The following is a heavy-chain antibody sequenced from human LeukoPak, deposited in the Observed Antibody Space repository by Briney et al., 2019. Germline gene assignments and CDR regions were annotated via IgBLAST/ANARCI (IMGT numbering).Heavy chain of an antibody. CDR2: ISGSGGST. CDR3: AKGSPSYYYGMDV. J-gene: IGHJ6*02. Sequence: GGSLRLSCVSSGFSFSSYAMSWVRQAPGKGLEWVSAISGSGGSTYYADSVKGRFTISRDNSKNTLYLQMNSLRAEDTAVYYCAKGSPSYYYGMDVWGQGTTVTVSS. CDR1: GFSFSSYA. V-gene: IGHV3-23*01.